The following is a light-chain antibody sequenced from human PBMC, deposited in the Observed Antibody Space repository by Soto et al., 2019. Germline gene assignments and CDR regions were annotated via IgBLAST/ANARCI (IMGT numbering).Light chain of an antibody. V-gene: IGLV1-51*01. CDR3: CSYAGSGNYWI. Sequence: QSVMTQPPSVSAAPGQRVTISCSGSSSNIGGNSVSWYQQLPGTAPKLLIYDDDKRPSGVSNRFSGSKSGNTASLTISGLQAEDEGDYYCCSYAGSGNYWIFGGGTKLTVL. CDR2: DDD. CDR1: SSNIGGNS. J-gene: IGLJ3*02.